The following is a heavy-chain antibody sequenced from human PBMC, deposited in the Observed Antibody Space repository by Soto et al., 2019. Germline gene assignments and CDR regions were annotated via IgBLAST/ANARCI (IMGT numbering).Heavy chain of an antibody. CDR1: GDSIGSSTHF. CDR3: ARHLGEGYFDY. J-gene: IGHJ4*02. V-gene: IGHV4-39*01. CDR2: IYYSGST. Sequence: SETLSLTCTVSGDSIGSSTHFWGWVRQPPGKGLEWIGSIYYSGSTYYNPSLKSRVTISVDTSKNHFSLKLSSVTAEDTAVYYCARHLGEGYFDYWGQGTLVTVSS.